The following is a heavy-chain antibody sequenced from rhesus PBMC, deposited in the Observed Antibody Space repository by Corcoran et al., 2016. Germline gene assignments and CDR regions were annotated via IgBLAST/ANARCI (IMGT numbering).Heavy chain of an antibody. CDR3: ARHESYSNYFDY. V-gene: IGHV4-173*01. D-gene: IGHD4-23*01. CDR2: ISGSGGSP. CDR1: GGSISSNY. Sequence: QVQLQESGPGLVKPSETLSLTCAVSGGSISSNYWSWIRQPPGKGLEWIGRISGSGGSPDYNPSLNRRVTLSTDTSKNQFSLKLSSVTAADTAVYYCARHESYSNYFDYWGQGVLVTVSS. J-gene: IGHJ4*01.